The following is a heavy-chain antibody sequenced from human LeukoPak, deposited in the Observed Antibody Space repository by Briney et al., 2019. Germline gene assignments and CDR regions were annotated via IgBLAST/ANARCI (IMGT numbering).Heavy chain of an antibody. J-gene: IGHJ6*02. CDR2: IYPGDSDT. CDR3: ARSDQLRCFGEPRRHFYYGMDV. Sequence: GESLTISCNTDGYSFSDDWIGWVRQMPGKGLEWMGIIYPGDSDTRYSPSFQGQVTISADKSIRTAYLQWSSLTASDTSIYYCARSDQLRCFGEPRRHFYYGMDVWGQGTTVTVSS. CDR1: GYSFSDDW. D-gene: IGHD3-10*01. V-gene: IGHV5-51*01.